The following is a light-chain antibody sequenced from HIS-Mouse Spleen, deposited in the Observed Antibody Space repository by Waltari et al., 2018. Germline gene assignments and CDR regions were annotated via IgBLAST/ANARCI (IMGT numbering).Light chain of an antibody. CDR3: ASYTSSSPYVV. Sequence: SALTQPASVAGSPGQSITREGTGTSSDVGGYNDVSWYQQHPGKAPKLMIYEVSNRPAGVSNRFSGSKSGNTASLTISGLQAEDPAAYYCASYTSSSPYVVFGGGTKLTVL. CDR1: SSDVGGYND. J-gene: IGLJ2*01. V-gene: IGLV2-14*01. CDR2: EVS.